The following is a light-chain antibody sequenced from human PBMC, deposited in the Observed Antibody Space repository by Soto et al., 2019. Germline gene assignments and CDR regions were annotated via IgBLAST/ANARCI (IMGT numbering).Light chain of an antibody. CDR3: ATWDDSLNALYV. J-gene: IGLJ1*01. Sequence: QAVVTQPPSASGTPGQRVTISCSGSTSNIGSNTVNWYQHLPGTAPKLLIYGNHQRPSGVPDRFSGSKSGTSASLAISGLQSEDEGDYYCATWDDSLNALYVFGTGTKVTVL. CDR1: TSNIGSNT. V-gene: IGLV1-44*01. CDR2: GNH.